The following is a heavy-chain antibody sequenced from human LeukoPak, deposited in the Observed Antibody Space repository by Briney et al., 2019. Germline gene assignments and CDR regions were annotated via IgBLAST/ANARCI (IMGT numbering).Heavy chain of an antibody. CDR2: IRHVGGNE. Sequence: PGGSLRLSCAASGFSFSTYGMHWVRQAPGKGLEWVAFIRHVGGNEYYADSVRGRFAISRDNSQNTLHLQMNILRVEDTAVYYCVKDWGVLPDYSADGFDIWGPGTVVTVSS. D-gene: IGHD4-11*01. J-gene: IGHJ3*02. V-gene: IGHV3-30*02. CDR1: GFSFSTYG. CDR3: VKDWGVLPDYSADGFDI.